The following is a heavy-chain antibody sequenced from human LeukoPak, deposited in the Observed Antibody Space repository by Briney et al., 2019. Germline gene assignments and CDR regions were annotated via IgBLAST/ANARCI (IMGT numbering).Heavy chain of an antibody. V-gene: IGHV3-11*04. CDR3: ARSADSSGYAKLDY. CDR2: ISSSGSTI. CDR1: GFTFSDYY. J-gene: IGHJ4*02. D-gene: IGHD3-22*01. Sequence: GGSLRLSCAASGFTFSDYYMSWIRQALGKGLEWVSYISSSGSTIYYADSVKGRFTISRDNAKNSLYLQMNSLRAEDTAVYYCARSADSSGYAKLDYWGQGTLVTVSS.